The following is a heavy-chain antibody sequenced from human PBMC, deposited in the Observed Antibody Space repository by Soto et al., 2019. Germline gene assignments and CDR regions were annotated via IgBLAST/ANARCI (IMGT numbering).Heavy chain of an antibody. Sequence: PGGSLRLSCAASGFIFGDYWMSWIRQAPGKGLEWVANTRQDGGEKNFVDSVKGRFIISRDNAKNSLYLQMNSLRAEDTAVYYCARHNSGSYDFDYWGLGTLVTVS. D-gene: IGHD1-26*01. CDR2: TRQDGGEK. V-gene: IGHV3-7*05. CDR3: ARHNSGSYDFDY. CDR1: GFIFGDYW. J-gene: IGHJ4*02.